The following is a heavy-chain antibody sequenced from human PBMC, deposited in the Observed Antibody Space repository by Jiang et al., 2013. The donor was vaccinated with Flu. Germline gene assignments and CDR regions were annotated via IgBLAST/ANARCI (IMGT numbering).Heavy chain of an antibody. D-gene: IGHD3-10*01. CDR3: ARRTARFGEALFDY. CDR1: GGSISSSSYY. J-gene: IGHJ4*02. Sequence: LLKPSETLSLTCTVSGGSISSSSYYWGWIRQPPGKGLEWIGSIYYSGSTYYNPSLKSRVTISVDTSKNQFSLKLSSVTAADTAVYYCARRTARFGEALFDYWGQGTLVTVSS. V-gene: IGHV4-39*01. CDR2: IYYSGST.